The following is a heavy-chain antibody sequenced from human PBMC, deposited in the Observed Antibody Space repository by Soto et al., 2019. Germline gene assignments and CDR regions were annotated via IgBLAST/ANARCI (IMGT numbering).Heavy chain of an antibody. Sequence: PSETLSLTCTVSGGSICSSIYYWGWIRQPPGKGLEWIGSIYYSGSTYYNPSLKSRVTISVDTSKNQFSLKLSSVTAADTAVYYCVEITMVRGVNWGQGTLVTLSS. CDR2: IYYSGST. CDR1: GGSICSSIYY. V-gene: IGHV4-39*01. D-gene: IGHD3-10*01. J-gene: IGHJ4*02. CDR3: VEITMVRGVN.